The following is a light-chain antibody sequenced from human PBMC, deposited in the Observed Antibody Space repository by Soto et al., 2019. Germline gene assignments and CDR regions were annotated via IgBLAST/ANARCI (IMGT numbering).Light chain of an antibody. CDR1: QSLLHSDGKTY. V-gene: IGKV2-29*01. Sequence: ILMTQTPLSLSIIPGQTASISCKSSQSLLHSDGKTYFYWYVQKAGQAPQPLIYEVSNRFSGVPERFSGSGSRTDFILKISRVEADDVGILYWMQAIDIPLPFRQGPKVEIK. CDR3: MQAIDIPLP. CDR2: EVS. J-gene: IGKJ1*01.